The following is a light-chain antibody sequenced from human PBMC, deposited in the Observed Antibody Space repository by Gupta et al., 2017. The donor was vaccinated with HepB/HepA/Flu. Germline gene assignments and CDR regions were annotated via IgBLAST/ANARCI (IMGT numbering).Light chain of an antibody. CDR3: IQTLDSPYT. CDR1: RTLLHNDGYHF. Sequence: DIVMTQSPLSLAVTPGEPASISCMSSRTLLHNDGYHFLNWYLQKPGQSPHLLIYVASSRASGVPDRFNGSGSGTDFTLHIARVEAEDVGVYFCIQTLDSPYTFGPGTKLKI. V-gene: IGKV2-28*01. J-gene: IGKJ2*01. CDR2: VAS.